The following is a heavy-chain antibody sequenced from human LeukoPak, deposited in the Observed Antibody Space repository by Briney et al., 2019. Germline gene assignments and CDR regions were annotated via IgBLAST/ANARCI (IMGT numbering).Heavy chain of an antibody. CDR3: AKVDRVVTAQYYFDY. CDR1: GFTFSSYA. V-gene: IGHV3-23*01. D-gene: IGHD2-21*02. Sequence: GGSLRLSCAASGFTFSSYAMSWVRQAPGKGLEWVSAISGSGGSTYYADSVKGRFTISRDNSKNTLYLQMNSLRAEDTAVYYCAKVDRVVTAQYYFDYWGQGTLVTVSS. CDR2: ISGSGGST. J-gene: IGHJ4*02.